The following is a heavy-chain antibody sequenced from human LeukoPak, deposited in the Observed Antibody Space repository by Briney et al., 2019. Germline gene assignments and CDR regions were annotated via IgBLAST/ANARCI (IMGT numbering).Heavy chain of an antibody. J-gene: IGHJ2*01. CDR1: GGSISSFS. V-gene: IGHV4-4*07. Sequence: PSETLSLTCTVSGGSISSFSWTWIRQPAGKGLEWIGRIYTTGSTNYNPSLKSRVTMSVDTSKNHFSLKLSSVIAADTAVYFCAREDPYWYFDLWGRGTLVTVSS. CDR3: AREDPYWYFDL. CDR2: IYTTGST.